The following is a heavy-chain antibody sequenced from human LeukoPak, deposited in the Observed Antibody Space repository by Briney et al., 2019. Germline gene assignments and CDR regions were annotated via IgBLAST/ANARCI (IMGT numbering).Heavy chain of an antibody. CDR3: ASKSYFDY. Sequence: PSESLSLTCAVYGGSFSGYYWSWTRQPPGKGLEWIGEINHSGSTNYNPSLKSRVTISVDTSKNQFSLKLSSVTAADTAVYYCASKSYFDYYGQGTLVIVSS. CDR2: INHSGST. CDR1: GGSFSGYY. V-gene: IGHV4-34*01. J-gene: IGHJ4*02.